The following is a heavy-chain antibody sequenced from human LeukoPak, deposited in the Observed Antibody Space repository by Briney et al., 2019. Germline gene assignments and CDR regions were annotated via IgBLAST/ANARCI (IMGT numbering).Heavy chain of an antibody. CDR3: AMYRIVRGVMEDPFDY. CDR2: FDPEDGET. D-gene: IGHD3-10*01. J-gene: IGHJ4*02. CDR1: GYTLTELS. V-gene: IGHV1-24*01. Sequence: GASVKVSCKVSGYTLTELSMHWVRQAPGKGLEWMGGFDPEDGETIYAQKFQGRVTMTEDTSTDTAYMELSSLRSEDTAVYYCAMYRIVRGVMEDPFDYWGQGTLVTVSS.